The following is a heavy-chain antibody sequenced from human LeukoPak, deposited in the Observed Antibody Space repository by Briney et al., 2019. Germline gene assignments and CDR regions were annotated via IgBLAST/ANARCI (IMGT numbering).Heavy chain of an antibody. D-gene: IGHD2-2*01. Sequence: PGGSLRLSCAASGFTFSSYDMHWVRQPTGGGLEWVSGIGTAGDTYYLGSVKGRFTISRDNSKNTLYLQMNSLRAEDTAVYYCAKTLVPAAMDYYYGMDVWGQGTTVTVSS. CDR3: AKTLVPAAMDYYYGMDV. CDR2: IGTAGDT. J-gene: IGHJ6*02. CDR1: GFTFSSYD. V-gene: IGHV3-13*01.